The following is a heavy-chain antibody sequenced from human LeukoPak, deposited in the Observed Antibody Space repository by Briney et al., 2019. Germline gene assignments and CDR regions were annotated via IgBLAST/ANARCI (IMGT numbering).Heavy chain of an antibody. CDR3: ARGGGVGATSGYYYYMDV. CDR1: GFTFSSYA. V-gene: IGHV1-69*01. Sequence: PGGSLRLSCAASGFTFSSYAISWVRQAPGQGLEWMGGIIPIFGTANYAQKFQGRVTITADESTSTAYMELSSLRSEDTAVYYCARGGGVGATSGYYYYMDVWGKGATVTISS. CDR2: IIPIFGTA. J-gene: IGHJ6*03. D-gene: IGHD1-26*01.